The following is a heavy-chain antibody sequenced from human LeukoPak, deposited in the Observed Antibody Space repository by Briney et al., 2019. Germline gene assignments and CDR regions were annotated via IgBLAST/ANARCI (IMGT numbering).Heavy chain of an antibody. J-gene: IGHJ4*02. Sequence: TLSLTCAVSGGSISSGGYSWSWIRQPPGKGLEWIGYVYYSVSTTYYNPSLKSRVTISVDTSKNQFSLKLSSVTAADTAVYYCARGKTKGAIQLWAFDYWGQGTLVTVST. V-gene: IGHV4-30-2*01. CDR3: ARGKTKGAIQLWAFDY. CDR1: GGSISSGGYS. D-gene: IGHD5-18*01. CDR2: VYYSVSTT.